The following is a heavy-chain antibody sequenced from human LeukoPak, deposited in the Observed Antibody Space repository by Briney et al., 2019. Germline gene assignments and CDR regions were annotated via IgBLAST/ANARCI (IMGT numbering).Heavy chain of an antibody. V-gene: IGHV4-59*01. CDR2: IYYSGST. J-gene: IGHJ4*02. D-gene: IGHD5-24*01. CDR3: ARDMAGYNDY. CDR1: GGSISSYY. Sequence: PSETLSLTCTVSGGSISSYYWSWIRQPPGKGLEWIGYIYYSGSTTYNPSLKSRVSISVDTSKNQFSLRLSSVTAADTAVYYCARDMAGYNDYWGQGTLVTVSS.